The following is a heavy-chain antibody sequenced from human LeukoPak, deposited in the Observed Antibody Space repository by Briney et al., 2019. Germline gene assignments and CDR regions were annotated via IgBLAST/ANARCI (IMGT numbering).Heavy chain of an antibody. J-gene: IGHJ6*02. D-gene: IGHD6-19*01. CDR3: ARLRLAGTYYYYGMDV. V-gene: IGHV4-34*01. CDR2: INHSGST. CDR1: GGSFSGYY. Sequence: SETLSLTCAVYGGSFSGYYWSWIRQPPGKGLEWIGKINHSGSTNYNPSLKSRVTISVDTSKNQFSLKLSSVTAADTAVYYCARLRLAGTYYYYGMDVWGQGTTVTVSS.